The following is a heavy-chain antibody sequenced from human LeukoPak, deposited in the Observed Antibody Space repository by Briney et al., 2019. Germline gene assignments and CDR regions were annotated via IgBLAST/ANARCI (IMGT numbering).Heavy chain of an antibody. D-gene: IGHD2-2*01. J-gene: IGHJ5*02. CDR2: IDPSDSYT. CDR3: ARRYCSSTSCYLDP. CDR1: GYSFTSYW. V-gene: IGHV5-10-1*01. Sequence: GESLQISCQGSGYSFTSYWISWVRQMPGKSLEWMGRIDPSDSYTNYSPSFQGHVTISADKSISTAYLQWSSLKASDTAMYYCARRYCSSTSCYLDPWGQGTLVTVSS.